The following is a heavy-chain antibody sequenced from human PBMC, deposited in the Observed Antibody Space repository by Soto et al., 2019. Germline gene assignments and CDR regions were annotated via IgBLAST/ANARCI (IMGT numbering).Heavy chain of an antibody. CDR2: ISYDGSNK. D-gene: IGHD6-13*01. V-gene: IGHV3-30-3*01. J-gene: IGHJ4*02. Sequence: GGSLRLSCAASGFTFSSYAMHWVRQAPGKGLEWVAVISYDGSNKYYADSVKGRFTISRDDSKNTLYLQMNSLRAEDTAVYYCARDPAGYSSSWATPTFDYWGQGTLVTVSS. CDR1: GFTFSSYA. CDR3: ARDPAGYSSSWATPTFDY.